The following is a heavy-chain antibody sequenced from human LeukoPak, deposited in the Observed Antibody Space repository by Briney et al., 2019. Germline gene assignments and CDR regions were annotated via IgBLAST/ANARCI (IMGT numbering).Heavy chain of an antibody. CDR2: IYSGGST. V-gene: IGHV3-66*01. D-gene: IGHD3-22*01. Sequence: GGSLRLSCAASGSTVSSNYMSWVRQAPGKGLEWVSVIYSGGSTYYADSVKGRFTISRDNSKNTLYLQMNSLRAEDTAVYYCARVRYYDSSGYLNWGQGTLVTVSS. CDR1: GSTVSSNY. CDR3: ARVRYYDSSGYLN. J-gene: IGHJ4*02.